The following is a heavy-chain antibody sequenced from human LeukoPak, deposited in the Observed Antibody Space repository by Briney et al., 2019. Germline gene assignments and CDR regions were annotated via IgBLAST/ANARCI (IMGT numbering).Heavy chain of an antibody. Sequence: SVKVSCKASGGTFSSYAISWVRQAPGQGLEWMGGIIPIFGTANYAQKFQGRVMITTDESTSTAYMELSSLRSEDTAVYYCARSSYSSSPRIFYYYYYMDVWGKGTTVTVSS. D-gene: IGHD6-6*01. CDR2: IIPIFGTA. J-gene: IGHJ6*03. CDR3: ARSSYSSSPRIFYYYYYMDV. V-gene: IGHV1-69*05. CDR1: GGTFSSYA.